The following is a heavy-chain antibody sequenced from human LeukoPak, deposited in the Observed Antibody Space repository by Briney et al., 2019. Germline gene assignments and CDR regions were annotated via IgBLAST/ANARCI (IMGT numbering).Heavy chain of an antibody. D-gene: IGHD4-17*01. V-gene: IGHV4-30-2*06. J-gene: IGHJ4*02. CDR2: ITHSGST. Sequence: SETLSLTCAVANESVSRGSYSWSWIRQSPGKGLEWIGYITHSGSTQYNPSLKSRVTISVDRSKNQFSLNLSSMTAADTAVYYCARSLYGDYYLGYWGQGTLVSVSS. CDR3: ARSLYGDYYLGY. CDR1: NESVSRGSYS.